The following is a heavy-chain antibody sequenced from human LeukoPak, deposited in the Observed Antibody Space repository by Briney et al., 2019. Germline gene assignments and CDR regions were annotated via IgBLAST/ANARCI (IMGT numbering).Heavy chain of an antibody. Sequence: SETLSLTCTVPGGSISGYSWTWIRQPPGQGLEWIGYFHNSRTTSHNPSLTGRVTISVDTAMDQISLKLNSVTAADTAVYYCARGHLGLSPWGQGTLVTVSS. CDR2: FHNSRTT. CDR3: ARGHLGLSP. J-gene: IGHJ5*02. CDR1: GGSISGYS. D-gene: IGHD3-10*01. V-gene: IGHV4-59*01.